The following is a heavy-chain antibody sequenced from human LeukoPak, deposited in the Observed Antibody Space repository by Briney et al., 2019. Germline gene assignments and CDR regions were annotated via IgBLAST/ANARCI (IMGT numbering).Heavy chain of an antibody. CDR2: IHSGGTT. J-gene: IGHJ6*02. V-gene: IGHV3-53*01. CDR3: ARDCSSSCSPYYGMDV. D-gene: IGHD2-2*01. CDR1: GFTVSSNY. Sequence: GGSLRLSCAASGFTVSSNYMSWVRQAPGKGLEWVSIIHSGGTTNYVDSVKGRFTISKDNSRNTLYLQMNGLRAEDTAVYYCARDCSSSCSPYYGMDVWGQGTTVTVSS.